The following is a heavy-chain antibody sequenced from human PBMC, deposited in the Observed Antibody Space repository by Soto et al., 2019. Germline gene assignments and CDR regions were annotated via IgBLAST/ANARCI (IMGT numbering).Heavy chain of an antibody. Sequence: VQLLESGGHLVQPGGSLRLSCAASGFTFSSYAMSWVRQAPGKGLEWVSSVSAGGDMTYYSDSVKGRFTISRDNSNNARFLKMNGRRIEDTARYYCARGDRGGAGSPASYYYAGLDVWGQGATVTVS. CDR3: ARGDRGGAGSPASYYYAGLDV. CDR1: GFTFSSYA. D-gene: IGHD2-21*01. CDR2: VSAGGDMT. J-gene: IGHJ6*02. V-gene: IGHV3-23*01.